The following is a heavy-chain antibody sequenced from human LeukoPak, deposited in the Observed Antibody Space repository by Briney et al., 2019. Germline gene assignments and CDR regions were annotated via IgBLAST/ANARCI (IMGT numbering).Heavy chain of an antibody. J-gene: IGHJ4*02. Sequence: GGSLRLSCAASGFTFSRYWMHWVRQAPGKGLVWVSCIRSDGSTTSIADSAKGRFTISRDNAKNTVYLQMNSLRAEDTVVYYCVRDNRSYNFDYWGQGTLVTVSS. V-gene: IGHV3-74*01. CDR1: GFTFSRYW. CDR2: IRSDGSTT. CDR3: VRDNRSYNFDY. D-gene: IGHD1-26*01.